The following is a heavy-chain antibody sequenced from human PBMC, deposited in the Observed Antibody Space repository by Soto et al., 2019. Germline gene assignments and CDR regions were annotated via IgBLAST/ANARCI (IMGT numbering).Heavy chain of an antibody. CDR3: ARDAVVPGMLDS. Sequence: QVQLQESSPGLVKPSGTLSLTCAVSRASVRNNNGWNWVRQPPGKGLEWIGAIHHSGSTNYNPSLKTRVTFSVDQSKNQFSLKLTSVTAADTAVYYSARDAVVPGMLDSWGQGILVTVSS. J-gene: IGHJ4*02. D-gene: IGHD6-19*01. V-gene: IGHV4-4*02. CDR2: IHHSGST. CDR1: RASVRNNNG.